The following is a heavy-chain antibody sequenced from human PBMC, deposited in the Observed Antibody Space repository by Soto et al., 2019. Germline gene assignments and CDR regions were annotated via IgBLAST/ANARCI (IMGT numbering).Heavy chain of an antibody. J-gene: IGHJ5*02. V-gene: IGHV4-34*01. CDR1: GGSFSGYY. CDR2: INHSGST. Sequence: LSLTCAVYGGSFSGYYWSWIRQPPGKGLEWIGEINHSGSTNYNPSLKSRVTTSVDTSKNQFSLKVRSVTAADTAVYYCARGANFDTSGYYPGWFDPWGQGTLVTVSS. CDR3: ARGANFDTSGYYPGWFDP. D-gene: IGHD3-22*01.